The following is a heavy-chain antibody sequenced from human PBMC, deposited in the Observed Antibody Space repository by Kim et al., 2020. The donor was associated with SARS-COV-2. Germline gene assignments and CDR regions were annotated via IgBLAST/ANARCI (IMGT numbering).Heavy chain of an antibody. Sequence: GGSLRLSCAASGFTFSSYNMNWVRQAPGKGLEWVSSISSSSSIIYYADSVKGRFTISRDNAKNSLYLQMNSLRAEDTAVYYCARDQIVVGPPTIDYWGQGTLVTVSS. CDR2: ISSSSSII. J-gene: IGHJ4*02. CDR3: ARDQIVVGPPTIDY. CDR1: GFTFSSYN. D-gene: IGHD2-2*01. V-gene: IGHV3-48*01.